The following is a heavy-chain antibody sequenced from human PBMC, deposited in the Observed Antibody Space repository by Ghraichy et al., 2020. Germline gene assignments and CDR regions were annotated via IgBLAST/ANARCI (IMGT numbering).Heavy chain of an antibody. V-gene: IGHV3-43*01. CDR1: GFTFDDYT. CDR2: ISWDGGST. CDR3: AKANDYGDASSYFDY. Sequence: GESLNISCAASGFTFDDYTMHWVRQAPGKGLEWVSLISWDGGSTYYADSVKGRFTISRDNSKNSLYLQMNSLRTEDTALYYCAKANDYGDASSYFDYWGQGTLVTVSS. D-gene: IGHD4-17*01. J-gene: IGHJ4*02.